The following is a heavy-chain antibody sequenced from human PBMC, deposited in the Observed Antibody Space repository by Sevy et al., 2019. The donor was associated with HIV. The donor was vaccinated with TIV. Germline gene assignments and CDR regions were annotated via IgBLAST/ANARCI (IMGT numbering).Heavy chain of an antibody. J-gene: IGHJ5*02. CDR1: GFTFHEHA. Sequence: QLGGSLRLSCAASGFTFHEHAMHWVRQTPGKGLEWVSGISHNSGSLGYADSVVGRFTISRDNAKNSVSLQMNSLRADDTAVYYCVKDAARGSGWPTWFDPWGQGTLVTVSS. CDR3: VKDAARGSGWPTWFDP. CDR2: ISHNSGSL. V-gene: IGHV3-9*01. D-gene: IGHD6-25*01.